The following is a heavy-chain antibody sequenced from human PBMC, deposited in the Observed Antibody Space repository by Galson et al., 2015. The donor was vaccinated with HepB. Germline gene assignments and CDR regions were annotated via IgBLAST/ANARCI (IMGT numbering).Heavy chain of an antibody. CDR1: GFIFRNFW. CDR2: INVDGSER. CDR3: AKPLFPNRAYDY. Sequence: SLRLSCAASGFIFRNFWATWVRQAPGKGLEWVADINVDGSERHYVDSVEGRFTISRDNAKNSLFLQMNSLRAEDTAVYYCAKPLFPNRAYDYLGQGTLVAGS. D-gene: IGHD1-14*01. J-gene: IGHJ4*02. V-gene: IGHV3-7*03.